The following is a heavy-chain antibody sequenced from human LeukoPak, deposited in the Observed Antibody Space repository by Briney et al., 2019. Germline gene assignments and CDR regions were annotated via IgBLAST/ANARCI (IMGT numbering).Heavy chain of an antibody. J-gene: IGHJ3*02. CDR1: GYTFTSYY. Sequence: ASVKVSCKASGYTFTSYYMHWVRQAPGQGLEWMGIINPSGGSTSYAQKFQGRVTMTRDMSTSTVYMELSSLRSDDTAVYYCARDRSQLWFGNIFDIWGQGTMVTVSS. CDR2: INPSGGST. V-gene: IGHV1-46*01. CDR3: ARDRSQLWFGNIFDI. D-gene: IGHD3-10*01.